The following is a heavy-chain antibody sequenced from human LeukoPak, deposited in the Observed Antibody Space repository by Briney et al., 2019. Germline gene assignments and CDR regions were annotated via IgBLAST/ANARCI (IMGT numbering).Heavy chain of an antibody. Sequence: ASVKVSCKASGYTFTSYYMHWVRQAPGHGLEWMGIINPSGGSTSYAQKFQGRVTMTRDTSTSTVYMELSSLRSEDTAMYYCARGKAEGSGSYSWLGYWGQGTLVTVSS. CDR2: INPSGGST. D-gene: IGHD3-10*01. V-gene: IGHV1-46*01. J-gene: IGHJ4*02. CDR1: GYTFTSYY. CDR3: ARGKAEGSGSYSWLGY.